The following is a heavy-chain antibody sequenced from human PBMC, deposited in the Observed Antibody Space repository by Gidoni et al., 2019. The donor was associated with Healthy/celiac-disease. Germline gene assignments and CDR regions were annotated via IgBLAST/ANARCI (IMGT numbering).Heavy chain of an antibody. CDR1: GGSFSGYY. Sequence: QVQLQQWGAGLLQPSETLSLTCAVYGGSFSGYYWSWIRPPQGKGLEWIGAINHSGSTNYTPSLKSRVTISVDTSQNQFSLKLSSVTAADTAVYYCARGSARFLEWLLRVYYFDYWGQGTLVTVSS. J-gene: IGHJ4*02. V-gene: IGHV4-34*01. CDR3: ARGSARFLEWLLRVYYFDY. D-gene: IGHD3-3*01. CDR2: INHSGST.